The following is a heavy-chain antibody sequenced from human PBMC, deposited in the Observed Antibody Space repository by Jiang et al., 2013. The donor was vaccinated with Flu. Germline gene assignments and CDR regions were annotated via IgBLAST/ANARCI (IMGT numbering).Heavy chain of an antibody. Sequence: GSVQSGGSLRLSCAASGFSLSNYAIHWVRQAPGKGLEYVSAISNTGIDTYSADSVKGRFTISRDNSRNTVYLQMDTLKTEDMGIYYCARDPGHCSGGSCPLRERYFDFWGQGTLVTVSS. CDR3: ARDPGHCSGGSCPLRERYFDF. D-gene: IGHD2-15*01. CDR2: ISNTGIDT. V-gene: IGHV3-64*02. J-gene: IGHJ4*02. CDR1: GFSLSNYA.